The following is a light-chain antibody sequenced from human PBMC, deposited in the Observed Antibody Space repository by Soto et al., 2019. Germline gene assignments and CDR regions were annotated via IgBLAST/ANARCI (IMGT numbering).Light chain of an antibody. Sequence: QSVLTQPPSASATPGQRVTISCSGSSSNIGSNTVNWYQHLPGTPPKLVIYYNDQRPSGVPARFSGSRSGTSASLAISGLQSEDEADYYCATWDDSLSGWVFGGGTKVTVL. CDR3: ATWDDSLSGWV. CDR1: SSNIGSNT. V-gene: IGLV1-44*01. J-gene: IGLJ3*02. CDR2: YND.